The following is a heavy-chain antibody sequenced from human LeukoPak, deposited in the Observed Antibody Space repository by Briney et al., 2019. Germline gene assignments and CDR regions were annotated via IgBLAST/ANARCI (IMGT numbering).Heavy chain of an antibody. CDR2: ISSSSSYI. CDR3: ARGTYYFDY. Sequence: AGGSLRLSCAASGITFGYYSMNWVRQAPGKGLEWVSSISSSSSYIYYADSVKGRFTISRDNAKNSLYLQMNSLRAEDTAVYYCARGTYYFDYWGQGTLVTVSS. CDR1: GITFGYYS. V-gene: IGHV3-21*01. J-gene: IGHJ4*02.